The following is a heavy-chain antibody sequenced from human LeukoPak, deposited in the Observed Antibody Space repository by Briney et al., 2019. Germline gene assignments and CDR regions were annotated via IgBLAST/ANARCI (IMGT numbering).Heavy chain of an antibody. D-gene: IGHD1-14*01. V-gene: IGHV3-15*05. Sequence: GVSHRLPCAASGFTFSQAWMHWVRQAPARGLEWVARIKTKSQGGTTEYTAPVKGRYAISRDDSENRLYLEMSSLKSEDTAAYYCAVGLGKTDTDYWGEGTLVTVSS. J-gene: IGHJ4*02. CDR2: IKTKSQGGTT. CDR1: GFTFSQAW. CDR3: AVGLGKTDTDY.